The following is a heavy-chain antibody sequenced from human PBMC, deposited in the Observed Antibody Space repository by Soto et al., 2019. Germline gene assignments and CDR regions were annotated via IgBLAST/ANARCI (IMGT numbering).Heavy chain of an antibody. J-gene: IGHJ6*02. Sequence: QVQLVESGGGVVQPGRSLRLSCAASGFTFSSYGMHWVRQAPGKGLEWVAVIWYDGSNKYSADSVKDRFTIPRDNSKNTLYLQMNSLRAEDTAVYYCAREFSSGWYSYGMDVWGQGTTVTVSS. V-gene: IGHV3-33*01. CDR2: IWYDGSNK. CDR3: AREFSSGWYSYGMDV. D-gene: IGHD6-19*01. CDR1: GFTFSSYG.